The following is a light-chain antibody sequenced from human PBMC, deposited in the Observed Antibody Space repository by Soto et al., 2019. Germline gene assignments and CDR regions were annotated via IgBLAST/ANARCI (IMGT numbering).Light chain of an antibody. J-gene: IGLJ2*01. V-gene: IGLV2-14*01. CDR3: SSYTTTNTQV. Sequence: QSALTQPASVSESPGQSVTISCTGTSSDVGGYNFVSWYQQHPGKAPKLIIYDVSDRPPGVSDRFSASKSGNTASLTISGLQAEDEADYYCSSYTTTNTQVFGGGTKVTAL. CDR2: DVS. CDR1: SSDVGGYNF.